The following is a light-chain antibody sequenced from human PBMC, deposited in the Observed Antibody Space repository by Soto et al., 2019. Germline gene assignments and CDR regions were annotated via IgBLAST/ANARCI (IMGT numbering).Light chain of an antibody. Sequence: QSALTQPASVSGSAGHSITISCTGTSSDVGGYNYVSWYQLHPGKAPKLIIYEVSHRPSGASNHFSGYKSGNTASLTISGLQAEDEADYYCSSYTSTSTSCVFGIGTKVTVL. CDR1: SSDVGGYNY. V-gene: IGLV2-14*01. CDR2: EVS. CDR3: SSYTSTSTSCV. J-gene: IGLJ1*01.